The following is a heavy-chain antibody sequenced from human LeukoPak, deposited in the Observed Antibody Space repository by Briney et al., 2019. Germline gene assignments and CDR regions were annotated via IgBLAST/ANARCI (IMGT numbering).Heavy chain of an antibody. J-gene: IGHJ4*02. CDR1: GFTFSTFA. CDR2: ISGSGGST. D-gene: IGHD4-17*01. CDR3: AKEFSSVTFFDY. Sequence: GGSLRLSCAASGFTFSTFAMIWVRQAPGKGLEWLSAISGSGGSTHYADSVKGRFIISRDNSKNSLYLQMNSLRAEDTAVYYCAKEFSSVTFFDYWGQGTLVTVSS. V-gene: IGHV3-23*01.